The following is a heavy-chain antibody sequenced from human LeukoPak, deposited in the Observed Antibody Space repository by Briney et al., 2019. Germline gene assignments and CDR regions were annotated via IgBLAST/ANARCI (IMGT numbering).Heavy chain of an antibody. D-gene: IGHD3-22*01. J-gene: IGHJ4*02. CDR2: FDPEDGET. CDR3: ATVGYYYDSSGYIFSDY. Sequence: GASVKVSCKVSGYTLTELSMHWVRQAPGKGLEWMGGFDPEDGETIYAQKFQGRVTMTEDTSTDTAYMELSSLRSEDTAVYYCATVGYYYDSSGYIFSDYWGQGTLVTVSS. CDR1: GYTLTELS. V-gene: IGHV1-24*01.